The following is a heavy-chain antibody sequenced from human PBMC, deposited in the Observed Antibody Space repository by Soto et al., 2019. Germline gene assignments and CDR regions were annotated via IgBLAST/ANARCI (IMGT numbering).Heavy chain of an antibody. D-gene: IGHD3-10*01. CDR3: ARAVVTMVRGVIYLAFDI. CDR2: IKQDGSEK. Sequence: EVQLVESGGGLVQPGGSLRLSCAASGFTFSSYWMSWVRQAPGKGLEWVANIKQDGSEKYYVDSVKGRFTISRDNAKNSLYLQMNSLRAEDTAVYYCARAVVTMVRGVIYLAFDIWDQGTMVTVSS. CDR1: GFTFSSYW. J-gene: IGHJ3*02. V-gene: IGHV3-7*05.